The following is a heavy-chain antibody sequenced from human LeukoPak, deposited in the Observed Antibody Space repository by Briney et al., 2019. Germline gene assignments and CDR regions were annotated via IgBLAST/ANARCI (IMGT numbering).Heavy chain of an antibody. D-gene: IGHD4-17*01. J-gene: IGHJ5*02. CDR3: ARGLPRIALRYGNWFDP. Sequence: AGGSLRLSCAASGFTFDDYGMSWVRQAPGKGPEWVSGINWNGGSTGYADSVKGRFTISRDNAKNSLYLQMNSLRAEDTALYYCARGLPRIALRYGNWFDPWGQGTLVTVSS. CDR2: INWNGGST. V-gene: IGHV3-20*04. CDR1: GFTFDDYG.